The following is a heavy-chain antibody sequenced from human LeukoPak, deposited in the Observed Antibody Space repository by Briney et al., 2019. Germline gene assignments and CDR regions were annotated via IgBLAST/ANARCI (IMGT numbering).Heavy chain of an antibody. CDR1: GYTFTNYD. CDR3: ARLAYGANYIDY. D-gene: IGHD4-17*01. V-gene: IGHV1-18*01. Sequence: ASVKVSCKASGYTFTNYDINWVRQAPGQGLEWMGWVNAHNGNTNYAQKLQGRVTMTTDTSTSTAYMEMRRLRSDDTAVYYCARLAYGANYIDYWGQGTLVTVSS. CDR2: VNAHNGNT. J-gene: IGHJ4*02.